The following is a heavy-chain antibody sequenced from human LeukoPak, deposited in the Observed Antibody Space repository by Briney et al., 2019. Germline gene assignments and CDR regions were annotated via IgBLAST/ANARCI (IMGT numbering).Heavy chain of an antibody. CDR1: GYTFTTYY. V-gene: IGHV1-46*01. D-gene: IGHD1-26*01. Sequence: ASVKVSCRASGYTFTTYYMHWVRQAPGQGLEWMGLINPSGDSTSYAQKFQGRVTITTDESTSTAYMELSSLGSEDTAVYYCASTSGSYPYWGQGTLVTVSS. CDR2: INPSGDST. CDR3: ASTSGSYPY. J-gene: IGHJ4*02.